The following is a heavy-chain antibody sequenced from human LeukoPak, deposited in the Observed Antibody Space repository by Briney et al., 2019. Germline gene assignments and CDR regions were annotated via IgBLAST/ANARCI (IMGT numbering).Heavy chain of an antibody. CDR3: ARDLYGGTSATFDY. D-gene: IGHD4-23*01. CDR1: GGSISSSTYY. CDR2: IYYSGST. J-gene: IGHJ4*02. V-gene: IGHV4-39*07. Sequence: SETLSLTCTVSGGSISSSTYYWGWIRQPPGKGLEWIGSIYYSGSTYYNPSLKSRVTMSVDTSKNQFSLKQSSVTAADTAVYYCARDLYGGTSATFDYWGQGTLVTVSS.